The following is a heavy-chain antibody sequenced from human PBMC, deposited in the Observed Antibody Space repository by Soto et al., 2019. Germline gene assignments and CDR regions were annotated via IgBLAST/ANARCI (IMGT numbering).Heavy chain of an antibody. V-gene: IGHV3-13*01. CDR3: ARANIDSSGVVTFYYFDY. J-gene: IGHJ4*02. CDR2: IGTAGDT. CDR1: GFTFSSYD. Sequence: GGSLRLSCAASGFTFSSYDMHWVRQATGKGLEWVSAIGTAGDTYYPGSVKGRFTISRENAKNSLYLQMNSLRAEDPAVYYCARANIDSSGVVTFYYFDYWGQGTLVTVSS. D-gene: IGHD3-22*01.